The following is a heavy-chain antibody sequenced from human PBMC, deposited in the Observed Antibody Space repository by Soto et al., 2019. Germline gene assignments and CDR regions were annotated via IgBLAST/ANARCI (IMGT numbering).Heavy chain of an antibody. CDR3: ATAQYSGSYNDY. J-gene: IGHJ4*02. V-gene: IGHV1-24*01. Sequence: QVQLVQSGAEVKKPGASVKVSCKVSGYTLTELSMHWVRQAPGKGLEWMGGFDPEDGETIYAQKFQGRXXMXEXXSTDTAYMELSSLRSEDTAVYYCATAQYSGSYNDYWGQGTLVTVSS. D-gene: IGHD1-26*01. CDR1: GYTLTELS. CDR2: FDPEDGET.